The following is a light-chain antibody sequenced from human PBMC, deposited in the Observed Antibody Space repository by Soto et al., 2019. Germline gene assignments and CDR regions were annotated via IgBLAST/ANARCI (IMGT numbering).Light chain of an antibody. Sequence: QSALTQPPSASGSPGQSVTISCTGTSSDVGGYNYVSWYQQHPGRAPKLMIYEVIKRPSGVPDRFSGSKSGNTASLTVSGLQAEDEGDYYCSSSTATENSYVFGSGTKLTVL. CDR1: SSDVGGYNY. J-gene: IGLJ1*01. V-gene: IGLV2-8*01. CDR3: SSSTATENSYV. CDR2: EVI.